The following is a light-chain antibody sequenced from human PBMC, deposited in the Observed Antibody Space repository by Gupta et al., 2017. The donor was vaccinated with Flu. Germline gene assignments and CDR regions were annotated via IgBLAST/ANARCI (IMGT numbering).Light chain of an antibody. CDR1: TGAVTSDHY. J-gene: IGLJ3*02. CDR3: LLAYRGPRV. CDR2: DTD. Sequence: GTVTLTCGSSTGAVTSDHYPYWFQQKPDQAPMILIYDTDNKHSWTPARFSGSLLGDKAALTLSGAQPEDEADYYCLLAYRGPRVFGGGTKLTVL. V-gene: IGLV7-46*01.